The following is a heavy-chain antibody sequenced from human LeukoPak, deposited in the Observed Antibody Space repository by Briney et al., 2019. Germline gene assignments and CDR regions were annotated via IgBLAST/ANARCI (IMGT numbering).Heavy chain of an antibody. J-gene: IGHJ6*02. D-gene: IGHD1-14*01. Sequence: SETLSLTCTVSSGSISSSSYYWGWIRQPPGKGLEWIGSIYYSGSTYYNPSLKSRVTISVDTSKNQFSLKLSSVTAADTAVYYCATPSREPHYYGMDVWGQGTTVTVSS. CDR1: SGSISSSSYY. V-gene: IGHV4-39*01. CDR2: IYYSGST. CDR3: ATPSREPHYYGMDV.